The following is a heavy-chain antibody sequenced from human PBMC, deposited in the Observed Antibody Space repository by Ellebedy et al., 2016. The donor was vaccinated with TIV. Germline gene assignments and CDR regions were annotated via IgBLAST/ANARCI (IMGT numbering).Heavy chain of an antibody. V-gene: IGHV5-51*01. J-gene: IGHJ4*02. CDR2: IYPGDSDT. Sequence: GESLKISCKASGYSFSTHWIGWVRQTPGKGLEWMGIIYPGDSDTKYSPSFQGQATISADKSISTAYLQWSSLKASDTAMYYCARSDSSGYEFDYWGQGTLVTVSS. CDR3: ARSDSSGYEFDY. CDR1: GYSFSTHW. D-gene: IGHD3-22*01.